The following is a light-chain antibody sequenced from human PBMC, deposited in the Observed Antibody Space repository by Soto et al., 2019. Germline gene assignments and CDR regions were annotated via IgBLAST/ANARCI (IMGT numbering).Light chain of an antibody. CDR1: QSVSAGY. CDR3: QQYGNSPT. V-gene: IGKV3-20*01. CDR2: ETS. J-gene: IGKJ1*01. Sequence: EIVLTQSPGTLSLSPGERATLSCRASQSVSAGYFAWYQQKPGQAPRLLIYETSSKTTGTPGRFSGSGSGTDFTLTISRLEPEDFAVYYCQQYGNSPTFGPGTKVDIK.